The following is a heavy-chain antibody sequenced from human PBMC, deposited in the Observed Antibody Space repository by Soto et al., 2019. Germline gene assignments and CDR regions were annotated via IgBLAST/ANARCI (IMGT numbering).Heavy chain of an antibody. J-gene: IGHJ6*02. Sequence: GASVKVSCKASGGTFSSYAISWVRQAPGQGLEWMGGIIPIFGTANYAQKFQGRVTITADESTSTVYMELSSLRSEDTAVYYCARDGGDCGYRLAYYYYIGMDVWGQGTTVTVSS. CDR1: GGTFSSYA. V-gene: IGHV1-69*13. D-gene: IGHD2-21*02. CDR3: ARDGGDCGYRLAYYYYIGMDV. CDR2: IIPIFGTA.